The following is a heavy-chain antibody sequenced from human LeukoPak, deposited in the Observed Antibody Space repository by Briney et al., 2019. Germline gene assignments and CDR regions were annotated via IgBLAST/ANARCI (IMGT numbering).Heavy chain of an antibody. CDR3: TRGSSGRRDN. J-gene: IGHJ4*02. CDR1: GYTFTSCD. V-gene: IGHV1-8*01. Sequence: ASVKVSCKASGYTFTSCDINWERQATGQGLGWMGWMNPNSGNTGYGQSFQGRITMTRDISIGTAYMELSNLTSEDTAIYYCTRGSSGRRDNWGQGTLVTVSA. D-gene: IGHD6-19*01. CDR2: MNPNSGNT.